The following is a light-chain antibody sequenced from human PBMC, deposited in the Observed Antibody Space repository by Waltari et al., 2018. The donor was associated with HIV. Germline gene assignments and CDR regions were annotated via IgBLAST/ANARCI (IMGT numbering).Light chain of an antibody. J-gene: IGKJ2*01. V-gene: IGKV3-15*01. CDR2: EAA. CDR3: QQYDDGPRGIT. Sequence: EIVMTQSPPTLSVSPGQRVTLSCRASQRISAKVAWYQQSPGQAPRLLIYEAATRPTGIPARFSGSGSGTEFTLTISSLQSEDFATYFCQQYDDGPRGITFGQGTMLEIK. CDR1: QRISAK.